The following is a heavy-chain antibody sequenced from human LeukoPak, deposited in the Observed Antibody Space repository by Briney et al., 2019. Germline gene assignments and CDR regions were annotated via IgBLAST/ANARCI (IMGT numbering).Heavy chain of an antibody. CDR2: ISTSSSTI. J-gene: IGHJ4*02. V-gene: IGHV3-48*01. D-gene: IGHD1-26*01. CDR3: AKARGGGSHDDFDY. Sequence: GGSLRLSCAASGFTFSTYSMNWVRQAPGTGVEGLTYISTSSSTIYYAESVKGRFTISRDNAKNSLYLQMNSLRVEDTAIYYCAKARGGGSHDDFDYWGQGTLVTVSS. CDR1: GFTFSTYS.